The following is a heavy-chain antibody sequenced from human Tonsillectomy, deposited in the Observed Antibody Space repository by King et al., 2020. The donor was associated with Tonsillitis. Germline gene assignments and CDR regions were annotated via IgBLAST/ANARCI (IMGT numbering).Heavy chain of an antibody. CDR2: IIPSSDSK. Sequence: QLVQSGAEVKKPGSSVKVSCKASGGSFSTYALSWVRQAPGQGLEWMGGIIPSSDSKNYAQKFQGRVTITADDSTSTSYMELSSLRSEDTAVYYCATIDYWGQGTLVTVSS. CDR3: ATIDY. J-gene: IGHJ4*02. V-gene: IGHV1-69*01. CDR1: GGSFSTYA.